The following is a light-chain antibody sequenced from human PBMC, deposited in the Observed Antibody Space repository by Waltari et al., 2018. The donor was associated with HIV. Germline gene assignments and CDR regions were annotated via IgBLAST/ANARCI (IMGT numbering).Light chain of an antibody. J-gene: IGLJ2*01. CDR2: RNN. CDR1: TSNIGRNY. V-gene: IGLV1-47*01. CDR3: ATWDDSRVV. Sequence: QSVLTPPPSASGTPGQRVPISCSGRTSNIGRNYAYWYQHRPGTAPKLLIYRNNQRPSGVPDRFSGSKSGTSASLAISGLRSEDEADYYCATWDDSRVVFGGGTKLTVL.